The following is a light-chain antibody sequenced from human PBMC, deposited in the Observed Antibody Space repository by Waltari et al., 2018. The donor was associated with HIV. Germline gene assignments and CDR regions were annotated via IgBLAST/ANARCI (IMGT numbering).Light chain of an antibody. CDR1: SSDISAYTS. CDR3: SSYTTTGTLV. CDR2: GVS. J-gene: IGLJ1*01. V-gene: IGLV2-14*03. Sequence: HSAPTQPASVSGSPGQSITIFCIGTSSDISAYTSVAWYQQHPGKAPKLIVYGVSNRPSDVSARFSGSKSGNTASLTISGLQDDDESDYYCSSYTTTGTLVFGSGTKVTVL.